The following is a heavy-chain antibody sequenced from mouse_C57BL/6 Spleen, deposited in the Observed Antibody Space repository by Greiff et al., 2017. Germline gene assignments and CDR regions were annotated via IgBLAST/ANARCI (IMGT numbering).Heavy chain of an antibody. CDR1: GYTFTSYW. J-gene: IGHJ1*03. V-gene: IGHV1-55*01. CDR3: AGGVVATGYYDV. Sequence: QVQLQQPGAELVKPGASVKMSCKASGYTFTSYWLTWVKQRPGQGLEWIGDIYPGSGSTNSNEKFKSKAPLTVDTSSRTAYMQLSSLTSEDSAVYDGAGGVVATGYYDVWGTGTTVTVSS. D-gene: IGHD1-1*01. CDR2: IYPGSGST.